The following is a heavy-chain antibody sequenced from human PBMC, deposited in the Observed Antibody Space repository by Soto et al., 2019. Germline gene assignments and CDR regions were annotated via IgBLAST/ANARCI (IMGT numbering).Heavy chain of an antibody. CDR1: GFTFRSYG. CDR2: IWYDGSNK. CDR3: ARDLSPTAMDNPLHY. D-gene: IGHD5-18*01. J-gene: IGHJ4*02. V-gene: IGHV3-33*01. Sequence: QVQLVESGGGVVQPGRSLRLSCAASGFTFRSYGMHWVRQAPGKGLEWVAVIWYDGSNKYYADSVKGRFTISRDNSKKTLYLQMISLRAEDTAVYYCARDLSPTAMDNPLHYWGQGTLVTVSS.